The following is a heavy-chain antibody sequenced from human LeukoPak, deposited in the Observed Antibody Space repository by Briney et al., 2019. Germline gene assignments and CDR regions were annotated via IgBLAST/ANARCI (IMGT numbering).Heavy chain of an antibody. CDR2: INHSGST. CDR3: ARTSGSHYYYYYMDV. Sequence: SETLSLTCAVYGGSFSGYYWSWIRQPPGKGLEWIGEINHSGSTNYNPSLESRVTISVDTSKNQFSLKLSSVTAADTAVYYCARTSGSHYYYYYMDVWGKGTTVTISS. V-gene: IGHV4-34*01. J-gene: IGHJ6*03. CDR1: GGSFSGYY. D-gene: IGHD3-10*01.